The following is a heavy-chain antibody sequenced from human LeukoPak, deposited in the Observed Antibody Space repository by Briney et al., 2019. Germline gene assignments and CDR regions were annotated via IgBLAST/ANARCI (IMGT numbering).Heavy chain of an antibody. CDR1: GFSFIEYV. D-gene: IGHD1-26*01. V-gene: IGHV3-23*01. CDR2: MSGTSGGT. J-gene: IGHJ4*02. CDR3: AKDAVRSGIDY. Sequence: GGSLRLSCSASGFSFIEYVMSWVRQAPGKGLEWVAGMSGTSGGTYYADSVKGRFTISRDNSDNTLYLHINNLRAEDTAVYYCAKDAVRSGIDYWGQGTLVTVSS.